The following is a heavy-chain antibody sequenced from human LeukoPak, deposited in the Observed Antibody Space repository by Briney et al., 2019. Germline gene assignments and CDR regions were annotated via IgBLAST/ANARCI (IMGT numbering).Heavy chain of an antibody. D-gene: IGHD5-18*01. J-gene: IGHJ3*02. CDR3: ARVRQLWTFDAFDI. CDR1: GFTFSSYS. CDR2: ISSSSSTI. V-gene: IGHV3-48*01. Sequence: PGGSLRLSCAASGFTFSSYSMNWVRQAPGKGLEWVSYISSSSSTIYYADPVKGRFTISRDNAKNSLYLQMNSLRAEDTAVYYCARVRQLWTFDAFDIWGQGTMVTVSS.